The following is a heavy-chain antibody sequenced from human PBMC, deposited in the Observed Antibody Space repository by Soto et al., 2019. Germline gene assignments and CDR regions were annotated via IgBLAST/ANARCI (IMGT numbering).Heavy chain of an antibody. CDR3: AREIDYAHNWFVP. V-gene: IGHV1-69*08. Sequence: QVELVQSGAEVKKPGSSVKVSCKASGGTFSSYTISWVRQAPGQGLEWMGRIIPILGIANYAQKFEDRVRITADKDTSTAYIELSSLRSEDTAVYYCAREIDYAHNWFVPWIQGALVTVSS. CDR2: IIPILGIA. D-gene: IGHD4-17*01. CDR1: GGTFSSYT. J-gene: IGHJ5*02.